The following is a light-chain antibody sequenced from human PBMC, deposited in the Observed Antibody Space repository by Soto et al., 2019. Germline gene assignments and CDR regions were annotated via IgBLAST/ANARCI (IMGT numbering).Light chain of an antibody. CDR2: DAF. Sequence: EVVMTQSPSNLSVSPWEISTLSCRASQSVGSKLAWYQQKPGQAPRRLIFDAFTRATGIPARCSGSGSGTEFTLFISSLQSEDFAVYYCQQYNNWPPLTFGGGTKVEI. CDR3: QQYNNWPPLT. CDR1: QSVGSK. J-gene: IGKJ4*01. V-gene: IGKV3-15*01.